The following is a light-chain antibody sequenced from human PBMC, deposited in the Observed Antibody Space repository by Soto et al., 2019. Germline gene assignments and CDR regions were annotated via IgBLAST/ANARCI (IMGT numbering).Light chain of an antibody. CDR2: KAS. CDR1: QSVTTW. J-gene: IGKJ5*01. CDR3: QQYSTYPIT. Sequence: DIQMTQSPSTLSASVGDRVNITCRASQSVTTWLARYQQKPGKAPKLLIYKASNLESGLPSRFTGSGSGTEFTLTISSLQSDDFATYYCQQYSTYPITFGQGTRLEI. V-gene: IGKV1-5*03.